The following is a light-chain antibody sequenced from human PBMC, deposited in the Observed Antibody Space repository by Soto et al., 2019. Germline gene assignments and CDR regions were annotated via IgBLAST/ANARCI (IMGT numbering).Light chain of an antibody. J-gene: IGKJ1*01. CDR1: QSISTY. V-gene: IGKV3-15*01. Sequence: ETVLTQSPATLSLSPGERATLSCRASQSISTYLAWYQQKPGQAPRLLIYAASTRATGLPARFSGSGSGTEFTLTISSLQSEDFAVYYCQQYNNWPKMFGQGTKVEIK. CDR2: AAS. CDR3: QQYNNWPKM.